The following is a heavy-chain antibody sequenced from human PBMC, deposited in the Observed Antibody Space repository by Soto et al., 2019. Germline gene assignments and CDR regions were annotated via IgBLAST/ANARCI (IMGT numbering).Heavy chain of an antibody. CDR2: ITPSSAAT. Sequence: ASVKVSCKDSGYTFIAYFIHWVRQAPGQGLEWMGCITPSSAATDYSQKFRGRATMARDTSIGTASMELSRLRSDDNAVYYCVRGLRGRDLDYWGQGTPVTVSS. J-gene: IGHJ4*02. CDR1: GYTFIAYF. CDR3: VRGLRGRDLDY. V-gene: IGHV1-2*02. D-gene: IGHD3-16*01.